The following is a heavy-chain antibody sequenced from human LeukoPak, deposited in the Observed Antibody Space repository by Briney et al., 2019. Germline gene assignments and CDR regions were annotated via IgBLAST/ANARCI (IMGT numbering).Heavy chain of an antibody. CDR2: IKQDGSEK. D-gene: IGHD2-21*02. V-gene: IGHV3-7*01. CDR1: GFTFSSYW. J-gene: IGHJ6*02. CDR3: ARHPPVTAYYYYGMDV. Sequence: PGGSLRPSCAASGFTFSSYWMSWVRQAPGKGLEWVANIKQDGSEKYYADSVKGRFTISRDNAQNTLYLQMNSLRAEDTAVYYCARHPPVTAYYYYGMDVWGQGTTVTVSS.